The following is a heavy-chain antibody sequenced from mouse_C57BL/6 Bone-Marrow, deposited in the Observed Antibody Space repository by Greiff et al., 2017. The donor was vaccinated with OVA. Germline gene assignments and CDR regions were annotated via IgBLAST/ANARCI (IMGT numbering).Heavy chain of an antibody. J-gene: IGHJ1*03. D-gene: IGHD1-3*01. Sequence: QVQLQQSGPELVKPGASVKISCKASGYAFSSSWMNWVKQRPGKGLEWIGRIYPGDGDTNYNGKFKGKATLTADKSSSTAYMQLSSLTSEDSAVYFCARGSGDFYWYFDVWGTGTTVTVSS. CDR3: ARGSGDFYWYFDV. V-gene: IGHV1-82*01. CDR2: IYPGDGDT. CDR1: GYAFSSSW.